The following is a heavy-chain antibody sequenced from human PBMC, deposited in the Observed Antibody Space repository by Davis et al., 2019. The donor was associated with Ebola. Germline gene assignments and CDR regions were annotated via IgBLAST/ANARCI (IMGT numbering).Heavy chain of an antibody. CDR1: GFTVSSNY. Sequence: PGGSLRLSCAASGFTVSSNYMSWVRQAPGKGLEWVSVIYSGGSTYYADSVKGRFTISRHNSKNTLYLQMNSLRAEDTAVYYCAKVRSGSYYSSYYYGMDVWGQGTTVTVSS. V-gene: IGHV3-53*04. J-gene: IGHJ6*02. D-gene: IGHD1-26*01. CDR3: AKVRSGSYYSSYYYGMDV. CDR2: IYSGGST.